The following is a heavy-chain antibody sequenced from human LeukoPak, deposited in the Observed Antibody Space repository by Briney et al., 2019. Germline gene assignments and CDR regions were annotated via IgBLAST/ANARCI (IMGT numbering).Heavy chain of an antibody. Sequence: SVNVSCKASGGTFSSYSIIWVRQAPGQGLEWMGRIIPILGIANYAQKFQGRVTITADKSTSTAYMELSSLRSEDTAVYYCARDPMRGYSYGYYYYYYMDVWGKGTTVTVSS. CDR1: GGTFSSYS. J-gene: IGHJ6*03. D-gene: IGHD5-18*01. CDR3: ARDPMRGYSYGYYYYYYMDV. V-gene: IGHV1-69*04. CDR2: IIPILGIA.